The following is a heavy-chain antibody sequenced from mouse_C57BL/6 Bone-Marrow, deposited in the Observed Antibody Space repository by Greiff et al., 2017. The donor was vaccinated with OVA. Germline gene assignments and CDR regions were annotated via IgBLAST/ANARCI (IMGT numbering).Heavy chain of an antibody. J-gene: IGHJ1*03. CDR2: IRNKANGYTT. D-gene: IGHD2-3*01. Sequence: EVQLVESGGGLVQPGGSLSLSCAASGFTFTDYYMSWVRPPPGKALEWLGFIRNKANGYTTEYSASVKGRFTISRDNSQSILYLQMNALRAEDSATYYCARLYDRYFDVWGTGTTVTVSS. CDR1: GFTFTDYY. V-gene: IGHV7-3*01. CDR3: ARLYDRYFDV.